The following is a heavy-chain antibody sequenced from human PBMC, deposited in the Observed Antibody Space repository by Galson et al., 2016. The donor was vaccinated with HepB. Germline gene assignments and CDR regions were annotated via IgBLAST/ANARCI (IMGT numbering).Heavy chain of an antibody. CDR3: ARVGSYAFDI. J-gene: IGHJ3*02. CDR2: SYYSGST. Sequence: ETLSLTCTVSGGSISTYYWRWIRQPPGKGLEWIGYSYYSGSTNNNPSLKSRVTISVDTSKNQFSLKLTTVTAADTAVYYCARVGSYAFDIWGQGTMVTVSS. D-gene: IGHD3-16*01. CDR1: GGSISTYY. V-gene: IGHV4-59*01.